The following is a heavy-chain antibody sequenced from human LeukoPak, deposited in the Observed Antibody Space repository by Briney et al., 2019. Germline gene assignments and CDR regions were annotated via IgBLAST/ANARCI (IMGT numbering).Heavy chain of an antibody. CDR2: IRYDGSNK. J-gene: IGHJ6*03. CDR1: GFTFSSYG. V-gene: IGHV3-30*02. CDR3: AKDPSSSSGYYYYYYMDV. D-gene: IGHD6-6*01. Sequence: GGSLRLSCAASGFTFSSYGMHWVRQAPGKGLEWVAFIRYDGSNKYYADSVKGRFTISRDNSKNTLYLQMNSLRAEDTAVYYCAKDPSSSSGYYYYYYMDVWGKGTTVTVSS.